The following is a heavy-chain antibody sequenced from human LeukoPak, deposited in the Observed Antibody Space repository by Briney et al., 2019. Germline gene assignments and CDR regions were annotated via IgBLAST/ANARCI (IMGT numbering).Heavy chain of an antibody. CDR1: GFTFTSSA. CDR2: IVVGSGNT. V-gene: IGHV1-58*01. J-gene: IGHJ4*02. Sequence: SVKVSCKASGFTFTSSAVQWVRQARGQRLEWIGWIVVGSGNTNYAQKFQERVTITRDMSTSTAYMELSSLRSEDTAVYYCAADQVQSGRSSGPFDYWAREPWSPSP. CDR3: AADQVQSGRSSGPFDY. D-gene: IGHD1-26*01.